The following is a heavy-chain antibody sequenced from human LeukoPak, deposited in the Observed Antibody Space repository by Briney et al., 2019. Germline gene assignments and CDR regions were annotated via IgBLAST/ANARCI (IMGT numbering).Heavy chain of an antibody. CDR3: ARGYYYDSSGYYPFDY. D-gene: IGHD3-22*01. CDR2: IYTSGST. CDR1: GGSISSGSYY. Sequence: PSQTLSLTCTVSGGSISSGSYYWRWIRQPAGTGLEWIGRIYTSGSTNYNPSLKSRVTISVDTSKNQFSLKLSSVTAADTAVYYCARGYYYDSSGYYPFDYWGQGTLVTVSS. V-gene: IGHV4-61*02. J-gene: IGHJ4*02.